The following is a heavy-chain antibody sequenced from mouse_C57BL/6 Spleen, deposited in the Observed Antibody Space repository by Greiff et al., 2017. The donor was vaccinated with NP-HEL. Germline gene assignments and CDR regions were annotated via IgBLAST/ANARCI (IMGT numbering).Heavy chain of an antibody. CDR1: GFSLSTFGMG. Sequence: QVTLKESGPGILQPSQTLSLTCSFSGFSLSTFGMGVGWIRQPSGKGLEWLAHIWWDDDKYYNPALKSRLTISKDTSKNQVFLKIANVDTADTATYYCARMPRRGNYGGAWFAYWGQGTLVTVSA. CDR3: ARMPRRGNYGGAWFAY. D-gene: IGHD2-1*01. V-gene: IGHV8-8*01. J-gene: IGHJ3*01. CDR2: IWWDDDK.